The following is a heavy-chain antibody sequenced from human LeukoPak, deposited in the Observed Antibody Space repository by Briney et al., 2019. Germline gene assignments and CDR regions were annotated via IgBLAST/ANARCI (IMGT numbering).Heavy chain of an antibody. V-gene: IGHV4-34*01. CDR1: GGSFSGYY. D-gene: IGHD4-17*01. Sequence: PSETLSLTCAVYGGSFSGYYWSWIRQPPGKGLEWIGEISHSGSTNYNPSLKSRVTISVDTSKNQFSLKLSSVTAADTAVYYCARGPTHYGARWFDPWGQGTLVTVSS. CDR3: ARGPTHYGARWFDP. CDR2: ISHSGST. J-gene: IGHJ5*02.